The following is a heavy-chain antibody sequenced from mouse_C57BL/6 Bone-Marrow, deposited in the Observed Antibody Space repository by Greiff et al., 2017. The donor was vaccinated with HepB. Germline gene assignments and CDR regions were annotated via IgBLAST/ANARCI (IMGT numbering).Heavy chain of an antibody. CDR2: IYPGDGDT. V-gene: IGHV1-82*01. Sequence: QVQLKESGPELVKPGASVKISCKASGYAFSSSWMNWVKQRAGKGLEWIGRIYPGDGDTNYNGKFKGKATLTADKSSSTAYMQLSSLTSEDSAVYFCARQTKSDYWGQGTTLTVSS. CDR1: GYAFSSSW. CDR3: ARQTKSDY. J-gene: IGHJ2*01. D-gene: IGHD1-3*01.